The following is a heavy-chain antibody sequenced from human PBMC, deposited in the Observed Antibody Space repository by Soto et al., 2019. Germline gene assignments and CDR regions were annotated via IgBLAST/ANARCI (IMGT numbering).Heavy chain of an antibody. CDR3: AKPGGTPTTNFDF. V-gene: IGHV3-23*01. Sequence: EVQLLESGGDLVQPGGSLRLTCRTSGFMFEHYAMSWVRQAPGKGLEWVSIISGNGENTHYAGSVRGRFTISRDNYKTTVYLQMNSLGVEDTAVYYCAKPGGTPTTNFDFWGLGTLVTVAS. D-gene: IGHD1-1*01. CDR1: GFMFEHYA. J-gene: IGHJ4*02. CDR2: ISGNGENT.